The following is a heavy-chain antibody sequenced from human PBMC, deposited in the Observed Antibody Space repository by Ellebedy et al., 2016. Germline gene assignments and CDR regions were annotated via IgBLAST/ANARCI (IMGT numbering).Heavy chain of an antibody. Sequence: SVKVSCXASGGTFSSYAISWVRQAPGQGLEWMGGIIPIFGTANYAQKFQGRVTITADKSTSTAYMELSSLRSEDTAVYYCARAGGDYGGVSSQYYYGMDVWGQGTTVTVSS. V-gene: IGHV1-69*06. J-gene: IGHJ6*02. CDR2: IIPIFGTA. CDR3: ARAGGDYGGVSSQYYYGMDV. CDR1: GGTFSSYA. D-gene: IGHD4-17*01.